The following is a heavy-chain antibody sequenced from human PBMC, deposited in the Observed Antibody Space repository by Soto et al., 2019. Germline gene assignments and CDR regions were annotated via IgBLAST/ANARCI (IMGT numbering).Heavy chain of an antibody. J-gene: IGHJ4*02. Sequence: SETLSLTCTVSGGSISSYYWSWIRQPPGKGLEWIGYIYYSGSTNYNPSLKSRVTISVDTSKNQFSLKLSSVTAADTAVYYCARAVYGSGSYPDYWGQGTLVTVSS. CDR3: ARAVYGSGSYPDY. CDR2: IYYSGST. CDR1: GGSISSYY. D-gene: IGHD3-10*01. V-gene: IGHV4-59*01.